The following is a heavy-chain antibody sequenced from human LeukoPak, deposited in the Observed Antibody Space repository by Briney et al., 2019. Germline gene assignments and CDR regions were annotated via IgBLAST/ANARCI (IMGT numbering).Heavy chain of an antibody. D-gene: IGHD3-9*01. CDR3: ASSILYYDILTGYYPLDY. J-gene: IGHJ4*02. Sequence: GESLRISCKGSGYGFTSYWISWVRQMPGKGLEWMGRIDPSDSYTNYSPSFQGHVTISADKSISTAYLQWSSLKASDTAMYYCASSILYYDILTGYYPLDYWGQGTLVTVSS. V-gene: IGHV5-10-1*01. CDR1: GYGFTSYW. CDR2: IDPSDSYT.